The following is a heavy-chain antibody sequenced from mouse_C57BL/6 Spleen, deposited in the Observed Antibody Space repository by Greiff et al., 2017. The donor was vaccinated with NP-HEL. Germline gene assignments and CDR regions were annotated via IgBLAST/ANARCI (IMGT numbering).Heavy chain of an antibody. Sequence: QVQLKESGPELVKPGASVKISCKASGYAFSSSWMNWVKQRPGKGLEWIGRIYPGDGDTNYNGKFKGKATLTADKSSSTAYMQLSSLTSEDSAVYFCARRELTGYFDYWGQGTTLTVSS. V-gene: IGHV1-82*01. D-gene: IGHD4-1*01. CDR1: GYAFSSSW. CDR3: ARRELTGYFDY. CDR2: IYPGDGDT. J-gene: IGHJ2*01.